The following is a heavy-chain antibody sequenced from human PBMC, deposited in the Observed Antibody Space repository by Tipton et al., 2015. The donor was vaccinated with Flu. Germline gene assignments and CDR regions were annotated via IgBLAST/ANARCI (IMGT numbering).Heavy chain of an antibody. D-gene: IGHD3-22*01. CDR2: IYYTGGT. V-gene: IGHV4-31*03. J-gene: IGHJ4*02. CDR3: ARSHPYDSGYSHY. CDR1: GDSISSTNYY. Sequence: TLSLTCTVSGDSISSTNYYWTWIRQHPGKGLEWIGYIYYTGGTYYNPSLKSRLTMSLDMSKNQFSLRLSSVTAADTAVYYCARSHPYDSGYSHYWGQGTLVTVSS.